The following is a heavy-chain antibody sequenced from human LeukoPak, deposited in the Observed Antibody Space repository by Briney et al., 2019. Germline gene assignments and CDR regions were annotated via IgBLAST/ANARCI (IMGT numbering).Heavy chain of an antibody. CDR1: GGSISSSSYY. CDR3: ARDSSSRPSGGWFDP. V-gene: IGHV4-39*07. CDR2: IYYSGST. J-gene: IGHJ5*02. Sequence: PSETLSLTCTVSGGSISSSSYYWGWIRQPPGKGLEWIGSIYYSGSTYYNPSLKSRVTISVDTSKNQFSPKLSSVTAADTAVYYCARDSSSRPSGGWFDPWGQGTLVTVSS. D-gene: IGHD6-13*01.